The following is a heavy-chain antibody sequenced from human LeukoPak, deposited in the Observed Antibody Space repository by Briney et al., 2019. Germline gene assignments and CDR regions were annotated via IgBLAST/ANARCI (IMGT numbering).Heavy chain of an antibody. D-gene: IGHD5-24*01. CDR1: GDSVSSDSTG. V-gene: IGHV6-1*01. Sequence: SQTLSLTCAISGDSVSSDSTGWHWIRQSPSRGLEWLGRTYYMSKWYNEYAVSVNSRININADTSKNHFSLQLNSVTPEDTAVYYCARWQHGPRYFDYWGQGTLVTVSS. CDR3: ARWQHGPRYFDY. CDR2: TYYMSKWYN. J-gene: IGHJ4*02.